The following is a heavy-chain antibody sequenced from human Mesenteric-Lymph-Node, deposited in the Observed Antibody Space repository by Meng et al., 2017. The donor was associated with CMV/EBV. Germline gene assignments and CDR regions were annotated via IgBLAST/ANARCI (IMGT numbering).Heavy chain of an antibody. CDR1: GFNFSNAW. V-gene: IGHV3-30-3*01. CDR2: IGHDGVNK. J-gene: IGHJ4*02. D-gene: IGHD2-15*01. CDR3: ARDPIGGAPDYFDH. Sequence: GESLKISCAASGFNFSNAWMRWVRQAPGKGLEWVAVIGHDGVNKFYGDSVRGRFTISRDDSKTTLYLQMNSLRGGDTAIYYCARDPIGGAPDYFDHWGQGTLVTVSS.